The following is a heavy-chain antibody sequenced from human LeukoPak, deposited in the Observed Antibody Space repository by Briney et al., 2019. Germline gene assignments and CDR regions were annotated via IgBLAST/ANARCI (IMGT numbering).Heavy chain of an antibody. CDR1: GFTFSNFW. J-gene: IGHJ4*02. Sequence: GGSLRLLCAPSGFTFSNFWMSWVRQAPGRGLEWVANIHPEGNEKYHVESVKGRFTISRDNAKNSLFLQMNGLRVEDTAVYYCARGDAFSGDHWGQGTLVTVSS. V-gene: IGHV3-7*04. CDR3: ARGDAFSGDH. CDR2: IHPEGNEK.